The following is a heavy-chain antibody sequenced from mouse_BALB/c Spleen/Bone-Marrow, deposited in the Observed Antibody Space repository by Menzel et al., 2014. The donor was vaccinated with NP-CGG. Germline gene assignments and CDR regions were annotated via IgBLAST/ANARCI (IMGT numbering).Heavy chain of an antibody. CDR3: ARGKYGYDY. D-gene: IGHD2-10*02. J-gene: IGHJ2*01. CDR2: ISSGSSTI. CDR1: GFTFSSFG. V-gene: IGHV5-17*02. Sequence: EVMLVASGGGLVQPGGSRKLSCAASGFTFSSFGVHWVRQAPEKGLEWVAYISSGSSTIYYADTVKGRFTISRDNPKXTLFLQMTSLRSEDTAMYYCARGKYGYDYWGQGTTLTVSS.